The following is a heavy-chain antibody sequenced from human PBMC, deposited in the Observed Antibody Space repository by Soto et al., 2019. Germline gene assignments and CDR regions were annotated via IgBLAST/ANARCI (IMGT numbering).Heavy chain of an antibody. CDR1: GFTFRSYV. CDR3: ARWGTTGGLDV. CDR2: TSYDGSDK. Sequence: QVHLVESGGGVVQPGTSLRVSCVGSGFTFRSYVTHWVRQSPGKGLEWVALTSYDGSDKYYDDSVRGRFTISRDNSRNTVDPQMDSLRLEDTALYYCARWGTTGGLDVWGQGTLVSVSS. V-gene: IGHV3-30*19. J-gene: IGHJ1*01. D-gene: IGHD3-16*01.